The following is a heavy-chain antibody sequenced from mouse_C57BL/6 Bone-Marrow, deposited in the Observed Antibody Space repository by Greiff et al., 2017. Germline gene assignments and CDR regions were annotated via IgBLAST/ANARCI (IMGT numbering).Heavy chain of an antibody. Sequence: VQLVESGAELVKPGASVKLSCKASGYTFTSYWMHWVKQRPGQGLEWIGYINPSSGYTKYNQKFKDKATLTADKSSSTAYMQLISLTYEDSAVYYCAAIYYWFDYWGQGTLVTVSA. CDR3: AAIYYWFDY. V-gene: IGHV1-7*01. D-gene: IGHD2-1*01. J-gene: IGHJ3*01. CDR1: GYTFTSYW. CDR2: INPSSGYT.